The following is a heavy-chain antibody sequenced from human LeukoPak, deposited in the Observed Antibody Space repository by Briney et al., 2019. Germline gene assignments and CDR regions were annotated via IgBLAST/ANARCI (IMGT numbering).Heavy chain of an antibody. CDR2: FDPEDGET. D-gene: IGHD6-19*01. CDR3: AKNSSGGYSDY. CDR1: GYTLTELS. Sequence: GASVKVSCKVSGYTLTELSMHWVRQAPGKGLEWMGGFDPEDGETFYAQNFQGRVTMTADTSTSTAYMELSSLRSDDTAMYYCAKNSSGGYSDYWGQGTLVTVSS. J-gene: IGHJ4*02. V-gene: IGHV1-24*01.